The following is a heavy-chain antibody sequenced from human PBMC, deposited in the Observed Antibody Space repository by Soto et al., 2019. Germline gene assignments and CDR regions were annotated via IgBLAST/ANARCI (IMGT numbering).Heavy chain of an antibody. Sequence: GESLKISCKGSGYSFTSYWISWVRQVPGKGLEWMGRIDPSDSYTNYSPSFQGHVTISADKSISTAYLQWSSLKASDTAMYYCASRGKAAAGTGYYYGMDVWGQGTTVTVSS. CDR1: GYSFTSYW. CDR3: ASRGKAAAGTGYYYGMDV. D-gene: IGHD6-13*01. V-gene: IGHV5-10-1*01. J-gene: IGHJ6*02. CDR2: IDPSDSYT.